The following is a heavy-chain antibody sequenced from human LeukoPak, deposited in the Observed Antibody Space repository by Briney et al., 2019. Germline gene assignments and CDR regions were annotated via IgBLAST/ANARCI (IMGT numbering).Heavy chain of an antibody. CDR1: GFTFSNYW. CDR3: ARGGLEPVDY. J-gene: IGHJ4*02. Sequence: PGGSLRLSCAVSGFTFSNYWMHWVRQAPGMGLVWVSRINTDGRTTSYADSVKGRFTISRDNAKNILHLEVNSLRTDDTAVYYCARGGLEPVDYWGQGTLVTVSS. D-gene: IGHD5-24*01. V-gene: IGHV3-74*01. CDR2: INTDGRTT.